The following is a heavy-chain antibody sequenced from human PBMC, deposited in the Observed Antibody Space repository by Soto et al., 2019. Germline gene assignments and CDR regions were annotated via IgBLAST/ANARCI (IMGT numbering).Heavy chain of an antibody. V-gene: IGHV4-31*03. CDR3: AREEATYIDY. J-gene: IGHJ4*02. CDR2: IYYSGST. CDR1: GGSISSGGYY. Sequence: QVQLQESGPGLLKPSQTLSLTCTVSGGSISSGGYYCGWIRQHPGTVLEWNGYIYYSGSTYYNPSLKSRVTISVDTSKNQFSLKLSSVTAADTALYYCAREEATYIDYWGQGTLVTVSS.